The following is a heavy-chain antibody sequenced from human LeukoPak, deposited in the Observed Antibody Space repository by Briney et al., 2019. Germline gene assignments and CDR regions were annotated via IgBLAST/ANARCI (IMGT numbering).Heavy chain of an antibody. CDR1: GYTLTELS. Sequence: ASGTVTCKVSGYTLTELSMHWVRQAPGKGLEWMGGFDREDGETIYAQKVQGRVTMTKDTTTDSVYMQMNSLRSEDTAVYYCAKFTRGKVVGAFDIWGQGTMVTVAS. D-gene: IGHD2-21*01. CDR3: AKFTRGKVVGAFDI. CDR2: FDREDGET. J-gene: IGHJ3*02. V-gene: IGHV1-24*01.